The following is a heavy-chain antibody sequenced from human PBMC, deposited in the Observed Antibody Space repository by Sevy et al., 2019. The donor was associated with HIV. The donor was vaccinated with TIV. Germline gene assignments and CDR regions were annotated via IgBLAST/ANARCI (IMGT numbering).Heavy chain of an antibody. D-gene: IGHD2-21*02. CDR1: GFTFSSYS. CDR3: ARDSDCGGDCYSHPEYFQH. J-gene: IGHJ1*01. CDR2: ISSSSSYI. V-gene: IGHV3-21*01. Sequence: GGSLRLSCAASGFTFSSYSMNWVRQAPGKGLEWVSSISSSSSYIYYADSVKGRFTISRDNAKNSLYLQMNSLRAEDTAVYYCARDSDCGGDCYSHPEYFQHWGQSTLVTVSS.